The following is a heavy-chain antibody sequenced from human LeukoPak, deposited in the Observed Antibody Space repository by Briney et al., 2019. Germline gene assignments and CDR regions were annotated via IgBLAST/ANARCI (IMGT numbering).Heavy chain of an antibody. D-gene: IGHD4-17*01. Sequence: ESGPTLLNPTETLTLTCTFSWFSLDTSGAGVGWIRQAPGKPLEWLALTYWDDDKRYSPSLNNRLTLTKDTSRNQVVLTMTNMDPMDTATYYCAHLSSSVTTGWFDPWSQGVLVTVSS. V-gene: IGHV2-5*02. CDR3: AHLSSSVTTGWFDP. CDR1: WFSLDTSGAG. CDR2: TYWDDDK. J-gene: IGHJ5*02.